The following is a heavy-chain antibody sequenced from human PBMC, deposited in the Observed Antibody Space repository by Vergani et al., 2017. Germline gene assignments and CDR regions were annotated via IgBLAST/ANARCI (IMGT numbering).Heavy chain of an antibody. CDR1: GGTFSSYV. J-gene: IGHJ2*01. D-gene: IGHD2-2*02. CDR3: ARVYCSSTSCYIGIDWYFDL. V-gene: IGHV1-69*12. CDR2: IIPIFGTA. Sequence: QVQLVQSGAEVKKPGSSVKVSCKASGGTFSSYVISWVRQAPGQGLEWMGGIIPIFGTANYAQKFQGRVTITADESTSTAYLELSSLRSEDTAVYYCARVYCSSTSCYIGIDWYFDLWGRGTLVTVSS.